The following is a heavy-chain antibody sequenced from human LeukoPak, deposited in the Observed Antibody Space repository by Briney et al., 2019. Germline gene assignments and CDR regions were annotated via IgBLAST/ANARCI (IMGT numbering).Heavy chain of an antibody. J-gene: IGHJ4*02. V-gene: IGHV4-59*01. CDR2: IYYSGST. Sequence: PSETLSLTCTVSGGSISSYYWSWIRQPPGKGLEWIGYIYYSGSTNYNPSLKSRVTISVDTSKNQFCLKLSSVTAADTAVYYCARNYYGSGSWGQGTLVTVSS. CDR3: ARNYYGSGS. CDR1: GGSISSYY. D-gene: IGHD3-10*01.